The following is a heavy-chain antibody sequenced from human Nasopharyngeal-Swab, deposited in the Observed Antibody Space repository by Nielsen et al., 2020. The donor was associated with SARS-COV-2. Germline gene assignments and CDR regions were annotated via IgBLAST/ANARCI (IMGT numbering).Heavy chain of an antibody. V-gene: IGHV4-39*01. CDR1: GGSISSSSYY. CDR3: ASSGKWLGHFDY. CDR2: IYYSGST. Sequence: SETLSLTCTVSGGSISSSSYYWGWIRQPPGKGLEWIGSIYYSGSTYYNPSLKSRVTISVDTSKNQFSLKLSSVTAADTAVYYCASSGKWLGHFDYWGQGTLVTVSS. D-gene: IGHD6-19*01. J-gene: IGHJ4*02.